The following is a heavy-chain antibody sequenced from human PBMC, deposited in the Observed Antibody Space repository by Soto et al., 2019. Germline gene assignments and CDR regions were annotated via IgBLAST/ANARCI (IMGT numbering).Heavy chain of an antibody. CDR3: ARNYYGSGSYYRATSYYFDY. CDR2: IYYSGST. D-gene: IGHD3-10*01. J-gene: IGHJ4*02. V-gene: IGHV4-59*01. Sequence: SETLSLTCTVSGGSISSYYWSWIRQPPGKGLEWIGYIYYSGSTNYNPSLKSRVTISVDTSKNQFSLKLSSVTAADTAVYYCARNYYGSGSYYRATSYYFDYWGQGTLVTVSS. CDR1: GGSISSYY.